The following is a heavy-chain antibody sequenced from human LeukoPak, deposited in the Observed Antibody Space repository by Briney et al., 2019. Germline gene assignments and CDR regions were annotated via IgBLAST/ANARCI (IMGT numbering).Heavy chain of an antibody. Sequence: AASVKVSCKASGYTFNTYGINWVRQAPGQGLEWMGWISAYNGNTNYAQNFQGRITLTTDTSTSTAYMDLTSLRFDDTAVYYCARDGRQWVPLNWFDPLGPGYPGHRLL. J-gene: IGHJ5*02. D-gene: IGHD6-19*01. CDR2: ISAYNGNT. CDR3: ARDGRQWVPLNWFDP. CDR1: GYTFNTYG. V-gene: IGHV1-18*04.